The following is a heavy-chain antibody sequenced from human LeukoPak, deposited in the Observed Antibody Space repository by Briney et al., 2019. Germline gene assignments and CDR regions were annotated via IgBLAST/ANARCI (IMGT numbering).Heavy chain of an antibody. CDR1: GYTLTDYY. CDR2: INPNSGGT. D-gene: IGHD6-19*01. CDR3: ARVQFSSGSAVSHFDY. J-gene: IGHJ4*02. V-gene: IGHV1-2*06. Sequence: ASVKVSCKASGYTLTDYYMHWVRQAPGQGLEWMGRINPNSGGTNYAQKFQGRVTMTRDTSISTVYMELRSLRSDDTAVYYCARVQFSSGSAVSHFDYWGQGTLVTVSS.